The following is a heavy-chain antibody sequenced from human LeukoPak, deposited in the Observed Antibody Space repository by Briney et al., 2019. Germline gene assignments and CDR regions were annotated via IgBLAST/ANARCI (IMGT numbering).Heavy chain of an antibody. Sequence: SETLSLTCTVSGGSISSGAYYWSWIRQHPGKGLVWIGYIYYNGGTYSNPSLESRIIISVDTSKNQFSLKLRSVTAADTAVYYCARTPSKHDYDYWGQGTLVTVSS. CDR1: GGSISSGAYY. J-gene: IGHJ4*02. CDR3: ARTPSKHDYDY. V-gene: IGHV4-31*03. CDR2: IYYNGGT.